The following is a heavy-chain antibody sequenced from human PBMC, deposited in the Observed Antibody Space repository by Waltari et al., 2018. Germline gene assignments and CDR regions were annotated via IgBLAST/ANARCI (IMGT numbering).Heavy chain of an antibody. V-gene: IGHV1-69*13. CDR1: GGTFRSSA. CDR3: ARDPPGRGYYHTYYMDV. D-gene: IGHD2-8*02. CDR2: IIPMFGTT. J-gene: IGHJ6*03. Sequence: QVQLVQSGAEVKKPGSSVKVSCKAFGGTFRSSAITWGRQAPGQGLEWMGRIIPMFGTTNYGQKFQGRVTITADKSTSTAYMELSGLRSEDTAVYYCARDPPGRGYYHTYYMDVWGKGTTVTISS.